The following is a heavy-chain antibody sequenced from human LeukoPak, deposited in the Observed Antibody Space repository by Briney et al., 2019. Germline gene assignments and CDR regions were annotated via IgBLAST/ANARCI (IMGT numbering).Heavy chain of an antibody. CDR3: ARDPSRYDFWTGYPMKYFDY. CDR2: ISSSSYI. J-gene: IGHJ4*02. V-gene: IGHV3-21*01. CDR1: GFTFSSYS. Sequence: GGSLRLSCAASGFTFSSYSMNWVRQAPGKGLEWVSSISSSSYIYYADSVKGRFTISRDNAKNSLYLQMNSLRAEDTAVYYCARDPSRYDFWTGYPMKYFDYWGRGTLVTVSS. D-gene: IGHD3-3*01.